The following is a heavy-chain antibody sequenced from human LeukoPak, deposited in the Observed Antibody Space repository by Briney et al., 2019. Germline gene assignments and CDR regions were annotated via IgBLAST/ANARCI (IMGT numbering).Heavy chain of an antibody. Sequence: SETLSLTCAVYGGSFSGYYWSWIRQPPGKGLEWIGEINHSGSTNYNPSLKSRVTISVDTSKNQFSLKLSSVTAADTAVYYCAIHGYCSSTSCYGDYWGQGTLVTVSS. CDR2: INHSGST. CDR3: AIHGYCSSTSCYGDY. CDR1: GGSFSGYY. V-gene: IGHV4-34*01. J-gene: IGHJ4*02. D-gene: IGHD2-2*01.